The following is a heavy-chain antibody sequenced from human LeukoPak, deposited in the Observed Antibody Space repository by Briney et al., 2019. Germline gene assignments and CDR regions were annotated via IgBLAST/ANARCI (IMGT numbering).Heavy chain of an antibody. Sequence: XVKVSCKASGGTFSSYAISWVRQAPGQGLEWMGRIIPIFGTANYAQKFQGRVTITTDESTSTAYMELSSLRSEDTAVYYCARTNINWNDVWGQGTLVTVSS. V-gene: IGHV1-69*05. D-gene: IGHD2-8*01. CDR2: IIPIFGTA. CDR3: ARTNINWNDV. CDR1: GGTFSSYA. J-gene: IGHJ5*02.